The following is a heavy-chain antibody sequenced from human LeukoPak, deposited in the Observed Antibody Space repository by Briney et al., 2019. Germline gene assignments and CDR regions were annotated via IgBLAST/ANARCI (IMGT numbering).Heavy chain of an antibody. V-gene: IGHV3-23*01. CDR2: ISGSGDST. Sequence: PGGSLRLSCAASGFTFSSYGMHWVRQAPGKGLEWVSGISGSGDSTYYADSVKGRFTISRDNSKNTLYLQINSLRAEDTAVYYCAKDHWFDPWGQGTLVTVSS. J-gene: IGHJ5*02. CDR1: GFTFSSYG. CDR3: AKDHWFDP.